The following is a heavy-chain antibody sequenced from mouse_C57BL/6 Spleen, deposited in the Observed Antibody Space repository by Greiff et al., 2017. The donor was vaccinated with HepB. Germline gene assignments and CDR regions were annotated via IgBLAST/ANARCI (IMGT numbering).Heavy chain of an antibody. CDR1: GFTFSDYY. CDR2: ISNGGGST. CDR3: ARVPHYYAMDY. J-gene: IGHJ4*01. V-gene: IGHV5-12*01. Sequence: EVKLMESGGGLVQPGGSLKLSCAASGFTFSDYYMYWVRQTPEKRLEWVAYISNGGGSTYYPDTVKGRFTISRDNAKNTLYLQMSRLKSEDTAMYYCARVPHYYAMDYWGQGTSVTVSS.